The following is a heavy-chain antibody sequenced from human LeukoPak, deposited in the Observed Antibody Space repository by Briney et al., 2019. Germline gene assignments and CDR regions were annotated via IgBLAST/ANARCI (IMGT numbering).Heavy chain of an antibody. CDR3: ARKSPIVVVPAAPRGFDP. D-gene: IGHD2-2*01. CDR2: INHSGST. CDR1: GGSFSGYY. Sequence: SETLSLTCAVYGGSFSGYYWSWIRQPPGKGLEWIGEINHSGSTNYNPSLKSRVTISVDTSKNQFSLKLSSVTAADTAVYYCARKSPIVVVPAAPRGFDPWGQGTLVTVSS. V-gene: IGHV4-34*01. J-gene: IGHJ5*02.